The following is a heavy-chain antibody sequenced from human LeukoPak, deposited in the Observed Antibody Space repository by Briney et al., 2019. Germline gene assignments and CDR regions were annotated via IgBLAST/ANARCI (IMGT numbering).Heavy chain of an antibody. D-gene: IGHD3-16*02. CDR3: ARVEGGYDYVWGSYRYFDY. Sequence: SETLSLTCTVSGGSISSYYWSWIRQPPGKGLEWIGYIYYSGSTNYNPSLKSRVTISVDTSKNQFSPKLSSVTAADTAVYYCARVEGGYDYVWGSYRYFDYWGQGTLVTVSS. V-gene: IGHV4-59*01. CDR2: IYYSGST. J-gene: IGHJ4*02. CDR1: GGSISSYY.